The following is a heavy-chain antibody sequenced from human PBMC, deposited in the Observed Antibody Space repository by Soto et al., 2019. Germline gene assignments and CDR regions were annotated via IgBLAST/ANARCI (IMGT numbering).Heavy chain of an antibody. CDR1: GWSFSGYY. CDR2: INHSGST. Sequence: SETLSLTCAVYGWSFSGYYWSWIRQPPGKGLEWIGEINHSGSTNYNPSLKSRVTISVDTSKNQFSLKLSSVTAADTAVYYCARGKGLLWFGELSYYYYMDVWGKGTTVTVPS. V-gene: IGHV4-34*01. D-gene: IGHD3-10*01. J-gene: IGHJ6*03. CDR3: ARGKGLLWFGELSYYYYMDV.